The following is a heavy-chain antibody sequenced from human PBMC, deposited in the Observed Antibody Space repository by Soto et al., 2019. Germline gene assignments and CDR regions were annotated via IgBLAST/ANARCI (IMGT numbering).Heavy chain of an antibody. CDR2: ISSSSSTI. D-gene: IGHD6-19*01. V-gene: IGHV3-48*01. CDR1: GFTFSSYS. Sequence: GGSLRLSCAASGFTFSSYSMNWVRQAPGKGLEWVSYISSSSSTIYYADSVKGRFTISRDNAKNSLYLQMNSLRAEDTAVYYCARARQGGWYGGFCDYWGQGTLVTVSS. CDR3: ARARQGGWYGGFCDY. J-gene: IGHJ4*02.